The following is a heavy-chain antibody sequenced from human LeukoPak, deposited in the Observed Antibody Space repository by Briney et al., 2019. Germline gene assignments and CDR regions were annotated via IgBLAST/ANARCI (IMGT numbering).Heavy chain of an antibody. CDR3: ARANQDDYVWGSYRPYYFDY. CDR1: GFTFSSYS. CDR2: IWYDGSNK. J-gene: IGHJ4*02. V-gene: IGHV3-33*08. D-gene: IGHD3-16*02. Sequence: GGSLRLSCAASGFTFSSYSMNWVRQAPGKGLEWVAVIWYDGSNKYYADSVKGRFTISRDNSKNTLYLQMNSLRAEDTAVYYCARANQDDYVWGSYRPYYFDYWGQGTLVTVSS.